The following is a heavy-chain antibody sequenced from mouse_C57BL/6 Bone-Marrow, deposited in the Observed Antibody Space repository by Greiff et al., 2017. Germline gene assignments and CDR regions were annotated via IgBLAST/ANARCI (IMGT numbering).Heavy chain of an antibody. CDR1: GFSFNTYA. V-gene: IGHV10-1*01. CDR2: ISSKSNNYAT. J-gene: IGHJ3*01. CDR3: GRSPGGEFAY. Sequence: EVQVVESGGGLVQPKGSLKLSCAASGFSFNTYAMNWVRQAPGKGLEWVARISSKSNNYATYYADSVKDRFTISRDDSESMLYLQMNNLKTEDTAMYYCGRSPGGEFAYWGQGTLVTVSA.